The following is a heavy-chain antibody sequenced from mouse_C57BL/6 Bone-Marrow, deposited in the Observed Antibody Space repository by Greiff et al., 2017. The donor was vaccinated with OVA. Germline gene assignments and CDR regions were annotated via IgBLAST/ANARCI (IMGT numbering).Heavy chain of an antibody. D-gene: IGHD2-3*01. Sequence: QVQLQQPGAELVKPGASVKMSCKASGYTFTSYWITWVKQRPGQGLEWIGDIYPGSGSTNYNEKFKSKATLTVDTSSSTAYMQLSSLTSEDSAVYYCARYDGYFLYVMEYWGQGTSDT. CDR1: GYTFTSYW. CDR3: ARYDGYFLYVMEY. J-gene: IGHJ4*01. V-gene: IGHV1-55*01. CDR2: IYPGSGST.